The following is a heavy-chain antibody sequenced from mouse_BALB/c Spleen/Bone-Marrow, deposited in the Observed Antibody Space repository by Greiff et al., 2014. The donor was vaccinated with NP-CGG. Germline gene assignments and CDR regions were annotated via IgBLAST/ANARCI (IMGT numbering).Heavy chain of an antibody. CDR1: GYTFTSYW. J-gene: IGHJ2*01. V-gene: IGHV1S132*01. Sequence: QVQLQQSGAGLVKPGASVKLSCKTSGYTFTSYWIQWVKQRPGQGLGWIGEIFPGTGTTYYNEKFKDKATLTIDTSSSTAYMQLSSLTSEDSAVYFCARKGISTVIATAYYFDYWGQGSTLTVSS. D-gene: IGHD2-4*01. CDR2: IFPGTGTT. CDR3: ARKGISTVIATAYYFDY.